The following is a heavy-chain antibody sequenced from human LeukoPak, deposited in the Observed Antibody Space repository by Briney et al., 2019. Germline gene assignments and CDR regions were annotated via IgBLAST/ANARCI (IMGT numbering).Heavy chain of an antibody. V-gene: IGHV3-21*01. J-gene: IGHJ3*02. CDR2: ISSSSSYI. Sequence: SGGSLRLSCAASGFTFSSYSMNWVRQAPGKGLEWVSSISSSSSYIYYADSVKGRFTISRDNAKNSLYLQMNSLRAEDTAVYYCARVPNREQWLVNDAFDIWGQGTMVTVSS. CDR1: GFTFSSYS. D-gene: IGHD6-19*01. CDR3: ARVPNREQWLVNDAFDI.